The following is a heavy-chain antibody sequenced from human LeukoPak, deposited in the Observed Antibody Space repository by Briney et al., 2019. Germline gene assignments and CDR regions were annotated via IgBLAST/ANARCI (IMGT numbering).Heavy chain of an antibody. CDR3: ARHETYYYGSGSYGFDY. J-gene: IGHJ4*02. CDR1: GGSISSYY. V-gene: IGHV4-59*08. CDR2: IYYSGST. Sequence: SETLSLTCTVSGGSISSYYWSWIRQPPGKGLEWIGYIYYSGSTNYNPSLKSRVTISVDTSKNQFSLKLSSVTAADTAVYYCARHETYYYGSGSYGFDYWGQGILVTVSS. D-gene: IGHD3-10*01.